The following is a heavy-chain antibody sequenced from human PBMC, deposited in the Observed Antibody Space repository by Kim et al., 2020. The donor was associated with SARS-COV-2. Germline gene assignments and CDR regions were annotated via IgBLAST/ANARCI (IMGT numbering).Heavy chain of an antibody. CDR3: ARGYYYGSGSGDYYYGMDV. CDR2: INPNSGGT. CDR1: GYTFTGYY. Sequence: ASVKVSCKASGYTFTGYYMHWVRQAPGQGLEWMGWINPNSGGTNYAQKFQGRVTMTRDTSISTAYMELSRLRSDDTAVYYCARGYYYGSGSGDYYYGMDVWGQGTTVTVSS. J-gene: IGHJ6*02. V-gene: IGHV1-2*02. D-gene: IGHD3-10*01.